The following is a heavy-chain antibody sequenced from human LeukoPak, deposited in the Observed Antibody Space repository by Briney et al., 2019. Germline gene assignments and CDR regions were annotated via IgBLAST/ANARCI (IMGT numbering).Heavy chain of an antibody. D-gene: IGHD2-2*01. V-gene: IGHV3-23*01. CDR1: GFTFSSYA. Sequence: PGGSLRLSCAASGFTFSSYAMGWVRQAPGKGLEWVSAISGSGGSTYYADSVKGRFTISRDNSKNTLYLQMNSLRAEDTAVYYCAKGREDCSSTSCYESDYWGQGTLVTVSS. CDR3: AKGREDCSSTSCYESDY. J-gene: IGHJ4*02. CDR2: ISGSGGST.